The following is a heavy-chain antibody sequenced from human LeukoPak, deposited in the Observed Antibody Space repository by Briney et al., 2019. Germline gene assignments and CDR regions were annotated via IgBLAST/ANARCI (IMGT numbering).Heavy chain of an antibody. CDR1: GFTFSSYA. J-gene: IGHJ4*02. CDR2: ISYDGSNK. CDR3: ARDPIFGNYYDSSGQSHFDY. D-gene: IGHD3-22*01. Sequence: GGSLRLSCAASGFTFSSYAMHWVRQAPGKGLEWVAVISYDGSNKYYADSVKGRFTISRDNSKNTLYLQMNSLRAEDTAVYYCARDPIFGNYYDSSGQSHFDYWGQGTLVTVSS. V-gene: IGHV3-30*04.